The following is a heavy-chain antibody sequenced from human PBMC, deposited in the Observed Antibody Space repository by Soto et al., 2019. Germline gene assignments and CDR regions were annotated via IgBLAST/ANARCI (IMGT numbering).Heavy chain of an antibody. J-gene: IGHJ5*02. D-gene: IGHD1-7*01. CDR3: ARMGITGTTRWFDP. Sequence: SGPTLVNPTQTLTLTCTFSGFSLSTSGMCVSWIRQAPGEALEWLALIDWDDDKYYSTSLETRLTISKDTSKNQVVLTLTNMDPVDTATYYCARMGITGTTRWFDPWGQGTLVTVSS. CDR2: IDWDDDK. V-gene: IGHV2-70*01. CDR1: GFSLSTSGMC.